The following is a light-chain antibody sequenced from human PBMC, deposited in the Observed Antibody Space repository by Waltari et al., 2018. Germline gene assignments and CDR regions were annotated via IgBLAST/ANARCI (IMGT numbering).Light chain of an antibody. CDR2: DAS. CDR3: QQYDSLPYT. V-gene: IGKV1-33*01. J-gene: IGKJ2*01. Sequence: DIQMTQSPSSLSASVGDRVTITCQASQEISNYFNWYQNEPGTAPKLLIFDASNLGTGVPSRFSGGGSETALTFAISSLQPEDVATYYCQQYDSLPYTFGQGSKLEIK. CDR1: QEISNY.